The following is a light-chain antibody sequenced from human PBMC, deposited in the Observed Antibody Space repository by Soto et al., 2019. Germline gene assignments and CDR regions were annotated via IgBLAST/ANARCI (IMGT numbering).Light chain of an antibody. Sequence: DIHMTQSPSSLSASVGDRVTITCRASQSINNYLNWYQQKPGKAPNLLIYAASNLQSGVPSRFSGSGSGTDFTLTISSLEPEDFATYYCQQSYNSPLSFGGGTKVEI. CDR1: QSINNY. CDR2: AAS. J-gene: IGKJ4*01. V-gene: IGKV1-39*01. CDR3: QQSYNSPLS.